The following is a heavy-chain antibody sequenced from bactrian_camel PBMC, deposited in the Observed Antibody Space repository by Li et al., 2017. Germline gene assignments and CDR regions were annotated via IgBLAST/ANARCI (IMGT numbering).Heavy chain of an antibody. CDR3: AADYLCSPYGFGY. CDR1: GYTFTGYS. V-gene: IGHV3S55*01. Sequence: HVQLVESGGGSVQAGGSLRLSCLASGYTFTGYSLAWFRQAPGKEREGVAAIDDGGNTDYADSVKGRFTVSRDDSKNTLYLQMNSLKPEDTAMYYCAADYLCSPYGFGYWGQGTQVTVS. J-gene: IGHJ6*01. D-gene: IGHD3*01. CDR2: IDDGGNT.